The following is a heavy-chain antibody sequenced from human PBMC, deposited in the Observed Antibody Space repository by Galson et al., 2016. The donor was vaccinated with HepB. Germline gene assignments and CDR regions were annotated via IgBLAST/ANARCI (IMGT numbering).Heavy chain of an antibody. J-gene: IGHJ4*02. Sequence: LRLSCAASGFTFSSYAMSWVRQAPGKGLEWVSSISGDGAPYYVDSMKGRFTISRDNSKDTLYLQMISLRAEDTAVYYCARDRGFNSSTWDWGQGTLVTVSS. D-gene: IGHD2/OR15-2a*01. CDR2: ISGDGAP. V-gene: IGHV3-23*01. CDR3: ARDRGFNSSTWD. CDR1: GFTFSSYA.